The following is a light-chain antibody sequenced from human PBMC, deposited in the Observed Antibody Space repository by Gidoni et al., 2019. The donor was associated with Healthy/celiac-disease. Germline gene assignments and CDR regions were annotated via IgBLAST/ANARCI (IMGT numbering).Light chain of an antibody. V-gene: IGKV1-39*01. J-gene: IGKJ2*03. CDR3: QQSYSTRPS. CDR2: AAS. Sequence: DIQIHQSPSSLSASVGDRVTITCRASQSISSYLNWYQQKPGKAPKLLIYAASSLQSGVPSRFSGSGSGTDFTLTISSLQPEDFATYYCQQSYSTRPSFGQGTKLEIK. CDR1: QSISSY.